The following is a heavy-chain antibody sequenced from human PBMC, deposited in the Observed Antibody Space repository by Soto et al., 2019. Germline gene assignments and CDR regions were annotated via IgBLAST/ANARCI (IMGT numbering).Heavy chain of an antibody. Sequence: GGSLRLSCAASGFTFSSYWMSWVRQAPGKGLEWVANIKQDGSEKYYVDSVKGRFTISRDNAKNSLYLQMNSLRAEDTAVYYCARDCGDSSGWYSPLNYYYMDVWGKGTTVTVSS. CDR1: GFTFSSYW. V-gene: IGHV3-7*01. D-gene: IGHD6-19*01. CDR2: IKQDGSEK. J-gene: IGHJ6*03. CDR3: ARDCGDSSGWYSPLNYYYMDV.